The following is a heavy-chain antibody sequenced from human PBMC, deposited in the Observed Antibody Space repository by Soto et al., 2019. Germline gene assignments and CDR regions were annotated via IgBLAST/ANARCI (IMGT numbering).Heavy chain of an antibody. CDR3: ARGGGPDIAYGMDV. D-gene: IGHD5-12*01. J-gene: IGHJ6*02. Sequence: QVQLQESGPGLVKPSGTLSLTCAVSGGSISSINWWSWVRQPPGKGLKWIGEIYHSGSTTYNPSLKIRVTKSVDKSKNQFSLKLKSVTAADTAIYYCARGGGPDIAYGMDVWGQGTTVIVSS. CDR1: GGSISSINW. CDR2: IYHSGST. V-gene: IGHV4-4*02.